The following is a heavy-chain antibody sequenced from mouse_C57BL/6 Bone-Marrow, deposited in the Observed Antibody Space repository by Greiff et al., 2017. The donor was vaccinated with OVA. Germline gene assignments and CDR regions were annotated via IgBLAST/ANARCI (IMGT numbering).Heavy chain of an antibody. J-gene: IGHJ2*01. V-gene: IGHV5-4*01. Sequence: DVQLVESGGGLVKPGGSLKLSCAASGFTFSSYAMSWVRQTPEKRLEWVATISDGGSYTYYPDNVKGRFTISRDNAKNNLYLQMSHLKSEDTAMYYCARVVGGCVDYWGQGTTLTVSS. CDR1: GFTFSSYA. CDR2: ISDGGSYT. D-gene: IGHD3-3*01. CDR3: ARVVGGCVDY.